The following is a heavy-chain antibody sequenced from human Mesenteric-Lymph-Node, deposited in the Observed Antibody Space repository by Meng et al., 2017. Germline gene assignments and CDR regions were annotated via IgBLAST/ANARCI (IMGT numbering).Heavy chain of an antibody. CDR1: GGSMSSGDYF. Sequence: QVPLPESGPGLVMPSGPPSLTCTVSGGSMSSGDYFWNWLRQPPGKGLEWIGYIYYSGNTYYNPSLKSRVTISIDTSKNQFSLKLSSVTAADTAVYYCARAEYYNWFDPWGQGTLVTVSS. D-gene: IGHD1-14*01. CDR3: ARAEYYNWFDP. J-gene: IGHJ5*02. CDR2: IYYSGNT. V-gene: IGHV4-30-4*01.